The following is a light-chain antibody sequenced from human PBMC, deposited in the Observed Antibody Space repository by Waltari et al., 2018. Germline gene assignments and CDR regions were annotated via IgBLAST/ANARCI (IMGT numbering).Light chain of an antibody. CDR3: QQRSNWPPWT. CDR2: DAS. V-gene: IGKV3-11*01. J-gene: IGKJ1*01. CDR1: QSVSSY. Sequence: EIVLTQSPATLSLSPGERATLSCRASQSVSSYLSWYQQKQGQAPRPLIYDASNRATGIPARFSGSGSGTDFTLTISSLEPEDFAVYYCQQRSNWPPWTFGQGTKVEIK.